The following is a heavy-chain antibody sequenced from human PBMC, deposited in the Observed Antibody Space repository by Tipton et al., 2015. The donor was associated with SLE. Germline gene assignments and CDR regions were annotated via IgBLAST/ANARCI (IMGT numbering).Heavy chain of an antibody. V-gene: IGHV1-18*01. J-gene: IGHJ4*02. Sequence: QSGPEVKKAGASVKVSCKASGYTFTNYGISWVRQAPGQGLEWMGWTSAYIGDTDYAQRFQGRVSMTTDTSTSTTYMALRSARSDDTAIYYCARECSGTGCLDYWGQGTLVTVSS. CDR1: GYTFTNYG. CDR2: TSAYIGDT. D-gene: IGHD2-8*02. CDR3: ARECSGTGCLDY.